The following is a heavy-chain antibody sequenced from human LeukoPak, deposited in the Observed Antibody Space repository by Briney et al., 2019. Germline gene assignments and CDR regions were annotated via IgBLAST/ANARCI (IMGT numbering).Heavy chain of an antibody. J-gene: IGHJ5*02. Sequence: PGGTLRLSCGASGFTFSTYGMSWVRQAPGKGLEWVSGISGSGGNTYYADSVKGRFTISRDNSKNTLYLQMNSLRAEDTAVYYCAKDRVLLWFGEVAAPFDPWGQGTLVTVSS. CDR2: ISGSGGNT. CDR3: AKDRVLLWFGEVAAPFDP. CDR1: GFTFSTYG. D-gene: IGHD3-10*01. V-gene: IGHV3-23*01.